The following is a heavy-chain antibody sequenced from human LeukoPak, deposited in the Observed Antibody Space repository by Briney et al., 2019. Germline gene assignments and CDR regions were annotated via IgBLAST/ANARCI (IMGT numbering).Heavy chain of an antibody. J-gene: IGHJ3*02. CDR3: TREEYSSFWSTAGAFDI. V-gene: IGHV3-30*03. D-gene: IGHD6-19*01. CDR1: GFTFSSYN. CDR2: ISKDGGFK. Sequence: GGSLRLSCAASGFTFSSYNLHWVRQAPGKGLEWEAVISKDGGFKYYADSVKGRFTISRDNSKNTFYLQMNSLIIEDTAVYYCTREEYSSFWSTAGAFDIWGQGTMVTVSS.